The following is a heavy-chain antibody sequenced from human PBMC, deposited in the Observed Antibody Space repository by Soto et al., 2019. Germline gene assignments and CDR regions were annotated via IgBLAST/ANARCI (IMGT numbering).Heavy chain of an antibody. D-gene: IGHD1-26*01. J-gene: IGHJ4*02. CDR3: VKDLYSGSSHPDY. CDR2: ISYDGSNK. Sequence: GGSLRLSCVASGFTFSSHGMHWVRQAPGKGLEWVAVISYDGSNKYYADSVKGRFTISRDNSKNTLYLQMNSLRAEDTAVYYCVKDLYSGSSHPDYWGQGTLVTVSS. CDR1: GFTFSSHG. V-gene: IGHV3-30*18.